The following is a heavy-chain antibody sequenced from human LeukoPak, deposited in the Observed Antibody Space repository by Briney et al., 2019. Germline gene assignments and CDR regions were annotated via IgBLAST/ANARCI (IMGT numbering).Heavy chain of an antibody. CDR1: GFTFSDYY. Sequence: GGSLRLSCAASGFTFSDYYMSWIRQAPGKGLEWVSYISSSGSTIYYGDSVKGRFTISRDNAKNSLCLQMISLRAEDTAVYYCARGITVIVVHTSNYYGMDVWGQGTTVTVSS. D-gene: IGHD3-22*01. CDR3: ARGITVIVVHTSNYYGMDV. J-gene: IGHJ6*02. V-gene: IGHV3-11*01. CDR2: ISSSGSTI.